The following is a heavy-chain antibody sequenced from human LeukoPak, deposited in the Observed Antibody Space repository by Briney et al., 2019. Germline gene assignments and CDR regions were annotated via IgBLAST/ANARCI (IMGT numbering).Heavy chain of an antibody. D-gene: IGHD6-19*01. Sequence: SVKVSCEASGYTFTDYYVHWVRQAPGQGLEWMGRIIPIFGTANYAQKFQGRVTITTDESTSTAYMELSSLRSEDTAVYYCAREVAGEAGDWGQGTLVTVSS. CDR2: IIPIFGTA. J-gene: IGHJ4*02. CDR3: AREVAGEAGD. V-gene: IGHV1-69*05. CDR1: GYTFTDYY.